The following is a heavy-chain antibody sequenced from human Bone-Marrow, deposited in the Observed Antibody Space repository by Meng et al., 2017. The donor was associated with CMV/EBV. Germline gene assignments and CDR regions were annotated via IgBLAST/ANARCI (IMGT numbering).Heavy chain of an antibody. Sequence: ASVKVSCKASGYTFTTYDINWVRQATGQGLEWMGWMNPNSGNTGYAQKFQGRVTMTRSTSETTAYMELSRLRSDDTAVYYCARRDWGSDAFDIWGEGTMVTVSS. CDR2: MNPNSGNT. D-gene: IGHD7-27*01. CDR3: ARRDWGSDAFDI. J-gene: IGHJ3*02. CDR1: GYTFTTYD. V-gene: IGHV1-8*01.